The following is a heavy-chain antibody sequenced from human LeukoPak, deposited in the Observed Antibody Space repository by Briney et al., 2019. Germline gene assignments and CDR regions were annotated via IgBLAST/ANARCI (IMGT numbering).Heavy chain of an antibody. CDR1: GFTFSSYG. Sequence: GGTLRLSCAASGFTFSSYGMSWVRQAPGKGLEGVSAISGSGGSTYYADSVKGRFTISRDNSKNTLYLQMNSLRAEDTAVYYCAKDLSTNVPAFDIWGQGTMVTVSS. CDR2: ISGSGGST. D-gene: IGHD2-8*01. V-gene: IGHV3-23*01. CDR3: AKDLSTNVPAFDI. J-gene: IGHJ3*02.